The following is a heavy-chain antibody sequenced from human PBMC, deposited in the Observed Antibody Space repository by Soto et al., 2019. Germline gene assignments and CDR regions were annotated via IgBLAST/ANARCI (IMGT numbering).Heavy chain of an antibody. CDR1: GLIFSSYA. V-gene: IGHV1-69*06. CDR3: VRGANYDISTGKGYYCTGMDV. CDR2: ILPIFGTT. J-gene: IGHJ6*02. Sequence: QVQLVQSGAEVKKPGSSVKVSCKASGLIFSSYAISWVRQAPGQGLEWVGGILPIFGTTNYAQRFKGRVTITADTSTTTTYLDLSSLRSEDTAVYFWVRGANYDISTGKGYYCTGMDVWGQGTTVTVSS. D-gene: IGHD3-9*01.